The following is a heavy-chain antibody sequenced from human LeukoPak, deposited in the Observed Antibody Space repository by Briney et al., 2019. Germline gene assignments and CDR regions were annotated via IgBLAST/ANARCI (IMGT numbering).Heavy chain of an antibody. D-gene: IGHD6-13*01. CDR1: GLPVGDFA. V-gene: IGHV3-43*02. CDR2: ISGDGVST. J-gene: IGHJ4*02. CDR3: AREAGKFDY. Sequence: PGGSLRLSCVASGLPVGDFAMHWVWQAPGQGLEWVSLISGDGVSTFFTDSVKGRFSISRDNSKNSLFLEMSSLRTEDTAMNYCAREAGKFDYWGQRNLVAVSS.